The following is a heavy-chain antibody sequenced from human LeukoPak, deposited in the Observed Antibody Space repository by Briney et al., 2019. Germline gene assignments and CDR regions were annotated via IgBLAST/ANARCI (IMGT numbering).Heavy chain of an antibody. CDR1: DGSISNFF. V-gene: IGHV4-59*12. CDR2: IYSSGST. J-gene: IGHJ4*02. D-gene: IGHD3-16*02. Sequence: SETLSLTCIVSDGSISNFFWSWLRQPPGKGLEWIGYIYSSGSTNYNPSLMSRVTMSIDTSKNKFSLELRSVTAADTAVYFCARAGYTISSYRFDYWGQGALVTVSS. CDR3: ARAGYTISSYRFDY.